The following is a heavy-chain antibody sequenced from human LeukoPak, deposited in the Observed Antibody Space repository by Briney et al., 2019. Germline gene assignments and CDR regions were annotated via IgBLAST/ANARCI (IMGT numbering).Heavy chain of an antibody. J-gene: IGHJ4*02. CDR3: ASVITMVRGVIREFDY. D-gene: IGHD3-10*01. CDR2: IKQDGSEK. CDR1: GFTFSSYW. Sequence: PGGPLRLSCAASGFTFSSYWMSWVRQAPGKGLEWVANIKQDGSEKYYVDSVKGRFTISRDNAKNSLYLQVNSLRAEDTAVYYCASVITMVRGVIREFDYWGQGTLVTVSS. V-gene: IGHV3-7*02.